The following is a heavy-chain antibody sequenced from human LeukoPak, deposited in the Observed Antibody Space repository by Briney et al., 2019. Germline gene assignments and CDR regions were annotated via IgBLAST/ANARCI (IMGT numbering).Heavy chain of an antibody. CDR3: ARVHDKAAPRFDP. Sequence: SETLSLTCTVSGGSISGHYWSWIRQPPGKGLEWIGYIYYSGSTNYNPSLKSRVTISVDTSKNQFSLKLSSVTAADTAVYYCARVHDKAAPRFDPWGQGTLVTVSS. D-gene: IGHD6-13*01. CDR1: GGSISGHY. J-gene: IGHJ5*02. CDR2: IYYSGST. V-gene: IGHV4-59*11.